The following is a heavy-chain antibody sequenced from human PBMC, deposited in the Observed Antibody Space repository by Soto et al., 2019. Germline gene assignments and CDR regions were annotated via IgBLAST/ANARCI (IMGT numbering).Heavy chain of an antibody. CDR1: GFTFSSYA. CDR2: ISGSGGST. CDR3: AKARGDWNYQSYFDY. J-gene: IGHJ4*02. Sequence: GGSLRLSCAASGFTFSSYAMSWVRQAPGKGLEWVSAISGSGGSTHYADSVKGRFTISRDNSKNTLYLQMNSLRAEDTAVYYCAKARGDWNYQSYFDYWGQGTLVTVSS. D-gene: IGHD1-7*01. V-gene: IGHV3-23*01.